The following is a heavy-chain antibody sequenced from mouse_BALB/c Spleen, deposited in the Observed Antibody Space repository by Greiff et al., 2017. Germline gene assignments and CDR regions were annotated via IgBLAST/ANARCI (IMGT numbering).Heavy chain of an antibody. CDR2: IDPANGNT. CDR1: GFNIKDTY. CDR3: ARGELLRGWYFDV. D-gene: IGHD1-1*01. V-gene: IGHV14-3*02. Sequence: VQLQQSGAELVKPGASVKLSCTASGFNIKDTYMHWVKQRPEQGLEWIGRIDPANGNTKYDPKFQGKATITADTSSNTAYLQLSSLTSEDTAVYYCARGELLRGWYFDVWGAGTTVTVSS. J-gene: IGHJ1*01.